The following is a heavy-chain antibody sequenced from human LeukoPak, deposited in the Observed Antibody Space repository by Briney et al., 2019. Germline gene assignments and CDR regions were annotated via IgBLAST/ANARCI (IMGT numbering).Heavy chain of an antibody. D-gene: IGHD3-22*01. Sequence: ASVKVSCKASGYTFTSYGITWVRQAPGQGLEWMGRIIPIFGTANYAQKFQGRVTITTDGSTSTAYMELSSLRSEDTAVYYCARATLDYYDSSGYYDYWGQGTLVTVSS. V-gene: IGHV1-69*05. J-gene: IGHJ4*02. CDR2: IIPIFGTA. CDR3: ARATLDYYDSSGYYDY. CDR1: GYTFTSYG.